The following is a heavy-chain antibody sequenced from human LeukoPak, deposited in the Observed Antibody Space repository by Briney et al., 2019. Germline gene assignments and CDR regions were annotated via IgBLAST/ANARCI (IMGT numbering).Heavy chain of an antibody. D-gene: IGHD6-19*01. CDR3: ARVLIRAVAGPRPYYYYGMDV. J-gene: IGHJ6*02. CDR2: IIPIFGTA. V-gene: IGHV1-69*01. Sequence: SVKVSCKASGGTFSSYAISWVRQAPGQGLEWMGGIIPIFGTANYAQKFQSRVTITADESTSTAYMELSSLRSEDTAVYYCARVLIRAVAGPRPYYYYGMDVWGQGTTVTVSS. CDR1: GGTFSSYA.